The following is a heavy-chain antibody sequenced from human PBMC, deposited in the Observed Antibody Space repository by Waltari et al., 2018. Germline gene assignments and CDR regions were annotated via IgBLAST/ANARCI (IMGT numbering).Heavy chain of an antibody. Sequence: QVQLVQSGAEVKKPGASVKVSCKASGYTFTSYGISWVRQAPGPGLEWMGWSSAYNGDTNYAQKLQGRGTRTTDTSTSTAYMELRSLRSDDTAVYYCARKRGYSYGWDYYYYYMDVWGKGTTVTVSS. J-gene: IGHJ6*03. D-gene: IGHD5-18*01. CDR1: GYTFTSYG. CDR2: SSAYNGDT. CDR3: ARKRGYSYGWDYYYYYMDV. V-gene: IGHV1-18*01.